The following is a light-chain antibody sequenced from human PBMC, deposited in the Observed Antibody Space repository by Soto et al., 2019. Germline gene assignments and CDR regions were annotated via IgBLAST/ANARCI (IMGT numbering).Light chain of an antibody. J-gene: IGKJ2*01. CDR2: DVS. V-gene: IGKV3-11*01. CDR3: QQRSNWLRT. CDR1: QSVGSY. Sequence: EIVLTQSPATLSLSPGERATLSCRASQSVGSYLAWYQQKPGQAPRLLIYDVSNRATGIPARFSGGGSGTDLTLTISSLEPEDFAVYYCQQRSNWLRTFGQGTKLEIK.